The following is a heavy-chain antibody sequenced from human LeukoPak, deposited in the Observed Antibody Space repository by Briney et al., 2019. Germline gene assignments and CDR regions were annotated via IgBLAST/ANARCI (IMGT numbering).Heavy chain of an antibody. CDR3: ARSATVTTGYFDY. J-gene: IGHJ4*02. CDR1: GGSISSSGHY. D-gene: IGHD4-17*01. Sequence: SETLSLTCSVSGGSISSSGHYWGWIRQSPEKGLDWIGSIYSNGNTYYNPSVKSRVTISVDTSKNLFSLKLTSVTAAETAVYYCARSATVTTGYFDYWGQGALVTVSS. CDR2: IYSNGNT. V-gene: IGHV4-39*07.